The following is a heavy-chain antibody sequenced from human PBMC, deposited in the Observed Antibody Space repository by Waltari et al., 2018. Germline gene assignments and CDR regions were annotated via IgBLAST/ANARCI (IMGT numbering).Heavy chain of an antibody. D-gene: IGHD3-3*01. J-gene: IGHJ6*02. V-gene: IGHV1-2*02. CDR2: INPNSGGT. CDR1: GYTFTGYY. CDR3: ARDRYDFWSGYPNYYYYGMDV. Sequence: QVQLVQSGAEVKKPGASVKVSCKASGYTFTGYYMHWVRQAPGQGLEWMGWINPNSGGTNYAQKFQGRVTMTRDTSISTAYMELSRLRSDDTAVYYCARDRYDFWSGYPNYYYYGMDVWGQGTTVTVSS.